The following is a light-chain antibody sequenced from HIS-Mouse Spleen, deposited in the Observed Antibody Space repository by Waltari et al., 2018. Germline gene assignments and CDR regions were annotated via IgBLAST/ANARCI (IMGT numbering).Light chain of an antibody. J-gene: IGKJ1*01. CDR3: QQYGSSPTWT. CDR2: GAS. CDR1: QRLSSSY. Sequence: EIVLTQSPGTLSLSPGERATLSCRASQRLSSSYLAWYQQKTGQAPTILIYGASSRDTGSADRFSGSGSGTDFTLTISRLEPEDFAVYYCQQYGSSPTWTFGQGTKVEIK. V-gene: IGKV3-20*01.